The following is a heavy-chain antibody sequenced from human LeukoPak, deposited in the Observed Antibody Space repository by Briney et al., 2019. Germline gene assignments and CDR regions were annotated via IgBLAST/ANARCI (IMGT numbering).Heavy chain of an antibody. CDR2: IWYDGSNK. CDR1: GFTFSSYG. CDR3: AKDGNSYGYNNWFDP. D-gene: IGHD5-18*01. Sequence: GRSLRLSCAASGFTFSSYGMHWVRQAPGKGLEWVAVIWYDGSNKYYADSVKGRFTISRDNSKNTLYLQMNSLRAEDTAVYYCAKDGNSYGYNNWFDPWGQGTLVTGSS. V-gene: IGHV3-33*06. J-gene: IGHJ5*02.